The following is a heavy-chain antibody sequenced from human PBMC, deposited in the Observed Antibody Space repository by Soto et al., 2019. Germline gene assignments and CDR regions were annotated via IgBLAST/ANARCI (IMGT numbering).Heavy chain of an antibody. CDR1: GYTFTSYY. Sequence: ASVKVSCKACGYTFTSYYMHWVRQAPGQGLEWMGIINPSGGSTSYAQKFQGRVTMTRDTSASTAYMELSSLRSEDTAVYYCARDRVPAAMRVYYYYGMDVWGQGTTVTVSS. CDR2: INPSGGST. J-gene: IGHJ6*02. D-gene: IGHD2-2*01. V-gene: IGHV1-46*01. CDR3: ARDRVPAAMRVYYYYGMDV.